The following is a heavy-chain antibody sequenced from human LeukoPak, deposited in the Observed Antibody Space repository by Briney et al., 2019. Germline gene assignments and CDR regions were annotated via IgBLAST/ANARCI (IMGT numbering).Heavy chain of an antibody. V-gene: IGHV4-39*07. CDR1: GGSISSSSYY. D-gene: IGHD1-26*01. CDR2: IYTSGST. J-gene: IGHJ4*02. CDR3: AREFRGSYDH. Sequence: SETLSLTCTVSGGSISSSSYYWGWIRQPPGKGLEWIGRIYTSGSTNYNPSLKSRVTMSVDTSKNQFSLKLSSVTAADTAVYYCAREFRGSYDHWGQGTLVTVSS.